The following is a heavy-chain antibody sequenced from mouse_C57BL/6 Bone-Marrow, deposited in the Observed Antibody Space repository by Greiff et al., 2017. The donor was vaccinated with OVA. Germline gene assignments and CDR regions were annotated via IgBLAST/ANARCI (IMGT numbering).Heavy chain of an antibody. CDR3: ARGGGDPLYWYFDV. D-gene: IGHD2-13*01. Sequence: VQLQQPGAELVRPGSSVKLSCKASGYTFTSYWMHWVKQRPIQGLEWIGNIDPSDSETHYNQKFKDKATLTVDKSSSTAYMQLSSLTSEDSAVYYCARGGGDPLYWYFDVWGTGTTVTVSS. J-gene: IGHJ1*03. CDR2: IDPSDSET. V-gene: IGHV1-52*01. CDR1: GYTFTSYW.